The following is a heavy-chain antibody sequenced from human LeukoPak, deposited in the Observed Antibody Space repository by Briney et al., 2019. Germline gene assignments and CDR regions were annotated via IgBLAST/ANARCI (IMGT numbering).Heavy chain of an antibody. J-gene: IGHJ4*02. CDR2: ITGSGGYT. CDR1: GFTSSSYA. Sequence: GGSLRLSCAASGFTSSSYAMTWVRQAPGKGLEWVSTITGSGGYTYYADSVKGRFTISRDNSKNTLYLQMNSLRAEDTAVYYCAKGLELQQFDYWGQGTLVTVSS. CDR3: AKGLELQQFDY. D-gene: IGHD1-7*01. V-gene: IGHV3-23*01.